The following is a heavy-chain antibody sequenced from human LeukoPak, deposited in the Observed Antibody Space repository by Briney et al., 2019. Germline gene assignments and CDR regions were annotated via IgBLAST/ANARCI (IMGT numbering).Heavy chain of an antibody. CDR1: GFIFDDFA. V-gene: IGHV3-9*01. CDR3: IKDLRLDLHLDTFEF. D-gene: IGHD1-1*01. J-gene: IGHJ3*01. CDR2: ISWDSGSR. Sequence: QPGRSLRLSCAASGFIFDDFAMHWVRQAPGKGLEWVSSISWDSGSRVYADSVKGRFTVSRDNAKNSLHLKMDSLTPDDTALYYCIKDLRLDLHLDTFEFWGQGTMVTVSS.